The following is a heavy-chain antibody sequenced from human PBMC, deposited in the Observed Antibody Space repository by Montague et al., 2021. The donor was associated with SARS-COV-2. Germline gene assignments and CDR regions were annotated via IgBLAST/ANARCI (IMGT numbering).Heavy chain of an antibody. CDR1: GFTFSSYW. Sequence: SLRLSCAASGFTFSSYWMHWVRQAPGKGLVWVSRINSDGSSTSYADSVKGRFTISRDNAKNTLYLQMNSLRAEDTAVYYCARDIVAPYYFDHWGQGTLVTVSS. J-gene: IGHJ4*02. V-gene: IGHV3-74*01. D-gene: IGHD5-12*01. CDR3: ARDIVAPYYFDH. CDR2: INSDGSST.